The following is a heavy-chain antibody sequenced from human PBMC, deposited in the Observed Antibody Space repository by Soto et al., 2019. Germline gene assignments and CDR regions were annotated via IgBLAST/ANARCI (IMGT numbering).Heavy chain of an antibody. CDR2: ISFDGSDE. V-gene: IGHV3-30-3*01. CDR3: VRDMRGLTIYGVVEYYYYGLDV. CDR1: GFTFNTYA. Sequence: QVQLVESGGGVVQPGMSLRLSCAASGFTFNTYAMHWVRQAPGKGLEWVALISFDGSDENYADSVKGRFTISRDNSRNTLFLQMNSLRVEDTAVYYCVRDMRGLTIYGVVEYYYYGLDVWGQGTTVTISS. J-gene: IGHJ6*02. D-gene: IGHD3-3*01.